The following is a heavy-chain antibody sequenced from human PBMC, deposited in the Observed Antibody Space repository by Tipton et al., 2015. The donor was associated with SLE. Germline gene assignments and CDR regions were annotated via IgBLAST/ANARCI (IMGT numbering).Heavy chain of an antibody. CDR1: GDSISSSSYY. V-gene: IGHV4-39*07. Sequence: TLSLTCTVSGDSISSSSYYWGWIRQPPGKGLEWIGTMSYSGSTYYNPSLKSRVTISVDTSKNQFSLKLSSVTAADTAVYYCARGRAEEVTWFDPWGQGTLVTVSS. CDR3: ARGRAEEVTWFDP. CDR2: MSYSGST. J-gene: IGHJ5*02. D-gene: IGHD2-21*02.